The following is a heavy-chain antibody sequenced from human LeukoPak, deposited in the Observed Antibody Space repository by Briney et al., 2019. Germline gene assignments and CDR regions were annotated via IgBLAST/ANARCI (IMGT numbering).Heavy chain of an antibody. J-gene: IGHJ4*02. CDR1: GFTFSHYG. CDR3: TKYRSGNLDYYPDLDS. CDR2: TRYDESLK. Sequence: PGGSLRLSCAASGFTFSHYGMHWVRQAPGKGLEWVAFTRYDESLKYYAGSVRGRFTISRDNSKNTLYLQMNSLRTEDTAIYYCTKYRSGNLDYYPDLDSWGQGILVTVSS. D-gene: IGHD4/OR15-4a*01. V-gene: IGHV3-30*02.